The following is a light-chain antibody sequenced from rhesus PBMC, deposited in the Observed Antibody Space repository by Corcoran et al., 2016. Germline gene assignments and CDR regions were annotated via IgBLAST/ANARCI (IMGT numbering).Light chain of an antibody. J-gene: IGKJ2*01. CDR1: QGISNY. Sequence: DIQLTQSPSSVSASVGDRVTITCRASQGISNYLAWYQQKPGEAPNLLIYYATTLQSGVPSRFSGSGSGPEFSLTISSLQPEDFATYYCQQYKNSPPFSFGQGTKVEIK. V-gene: IGKV1-25*01. CDR3: QQYKNSPPFS. CDR2: YAT.